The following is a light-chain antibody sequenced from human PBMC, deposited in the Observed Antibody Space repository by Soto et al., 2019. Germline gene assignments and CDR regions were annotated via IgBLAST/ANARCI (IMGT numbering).Light chain of an antibody. CDR2: SNN. V-gene: IGLV1-44*01. CDR1: RSNIGSNT. CDR3: AAWDDSLNGSYV. Sequence: QSFLTQPPSTSGTPGQTVTISCSGSRSNIGSNTVTWYQQLPGTAPKLLIYSNNQRPSGVPDRFSGSKSGTSASLAISGLQSEDEADYYCAAWDDSLNGSYVFGTGTKVTVL. J-gene: IGLJ1*01.